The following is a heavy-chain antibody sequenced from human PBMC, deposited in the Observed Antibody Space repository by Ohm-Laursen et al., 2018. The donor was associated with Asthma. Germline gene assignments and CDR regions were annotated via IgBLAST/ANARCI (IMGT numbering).Heavy chain of an antibody. CDR1: GFTFSNQA. V-gene: IGHV3-21*01. Sequence: SLRLSCAASGFTFSNQAMSWVRQAPGKGLEWVASISTASSFIYYADSVRGRFTTSRDNARNSVYLQMNSLRAEDTALYYCARIGPEWELPGREYSLHHWGQGTQVTVSS. D-gene: IGHD1-26*01. CDR3: ARIGPEWELPGREYSLHH. J-gene: IGHJ1*01. CDR2: ISTASSFI.